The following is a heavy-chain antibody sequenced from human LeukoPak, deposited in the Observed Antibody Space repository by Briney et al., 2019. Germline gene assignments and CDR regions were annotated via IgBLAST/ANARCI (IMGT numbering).Heavy chain of an antibody. V-gene: IGHV1-2*06. CDR3: ARGRYSSGWSTLFY. D-gene: IGHD6-19*01. Sequence: APVKVSCKASGYTFTGYYMHWVRQDPGQGLEWMGRINPNSGGTNYAQKFQGRVTMNRDTSISTAYMELSRLRSDDTAVYYCARGRYSSGWSTLFYWGQGTLVTVSS. J-gene: IGHJ4*02. CDR1: GYTFTGYY. CDR2: INPNSGGT.